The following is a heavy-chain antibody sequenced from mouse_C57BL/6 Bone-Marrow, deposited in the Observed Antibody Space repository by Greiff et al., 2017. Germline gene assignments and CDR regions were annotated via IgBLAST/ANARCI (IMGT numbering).Heavy chain of an antibody. V-gene: IGHV15-2*01. Sequence: VQLQQSGSELRSPGSSVKLSCKDFDSEVFPIAYMSWVRQKPGHGFEWIGGILPSIGRTIYGEKFEDKATLDADTLSNIAYLELNSLTSEDSAIYYCARGNYYGSFAYWGQGTLVTVSA. CDR3: ARGNYYGSFAY. CDR1: DSEVFPIAY. J-gene: IGHJ3*01. CDR2: ILPSIGRT. D-gene: IGHD1-1*01.